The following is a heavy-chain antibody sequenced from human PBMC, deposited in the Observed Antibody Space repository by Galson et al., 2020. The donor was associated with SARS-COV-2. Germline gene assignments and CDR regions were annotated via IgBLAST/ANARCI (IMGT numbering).Heavy chain of an antibody. D-gene: IGHD3-3*01. J-gene: IGHJ4*02. Sequence: ESGPTLEKPTQTLTLTCTFSGFSLTTSGVGVGWIRQPPGKALEWLELIYCNDDKPYSPSLKSRLTITKDTSKNQVVLTMTNMDPVDTATYFCAHSAPSSLTIFGVVIVKDYFDDWGQGTLVTVSS. V-gene: IGHV2-5*01. CDR3: AHSAPSSLTIFGVVIVKDYFDD. CDR2: IYCNDDK. CDR1: GFSLTTSGVG.